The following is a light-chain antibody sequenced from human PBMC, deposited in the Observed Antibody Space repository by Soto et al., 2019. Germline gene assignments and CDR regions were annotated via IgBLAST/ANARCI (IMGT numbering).Light chain of an antibody. J-gene: IGLJ2*01. V-gene: IGLV1-47*01. CDR3: AAWDAGVSGPA. CDR2: RNN. CDR1: SSNIGSKY. Sequence: QSVLTQPPSASGTPGQRVTISCSGSSSNIGSKYVYWYQQLTGTAPKLLMYRNNQRPSGVPDRFSGSKSGTSASLAISGLRSEDEADYYCAAWDAGVSGPAFGGGTKLTVL.